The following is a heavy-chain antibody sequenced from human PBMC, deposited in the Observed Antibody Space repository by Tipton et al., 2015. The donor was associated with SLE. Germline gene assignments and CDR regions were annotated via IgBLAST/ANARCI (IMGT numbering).Heavy chain of an antibody. CDR3: ARGTYHYDGSGSRMRNYFDS. Sequence: TLSLTCSVSGDSINSDGFSWGWIRQPPGKGLEWMTYMSHTGRTAYNPSLKSRVTISVDGSKNQFSLKLDSVTAADTAVYYCARGTYHYDGSGSRMRNYFDSWGRGTLVTVSS. D-gene: IGHD3-22*01. J-gene: IGHJ4*02. CDR1: GDSINSDGFS. V-gene: IGHV4-30-2*01. CDR2: MSHTGRT.